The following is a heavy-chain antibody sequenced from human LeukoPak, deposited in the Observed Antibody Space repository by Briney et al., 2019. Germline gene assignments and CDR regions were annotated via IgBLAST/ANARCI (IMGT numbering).Heavy chain of an antibody. D-gene: IGHD6-6*01. CDR2: ITSDGIT. CDR1: GFTFSSYW. V-gene: IGHV3-74*01. Sequence: GGSLRLSCVASGFTFSSYWMHWVRQAPGKGLGWVSRITSDGITTYADFVKGRFTISRDNAKNTVYLQMNSLRTEDTAVYYCTRDVPGQLGGVDYWGQGTLVTVSS. J-gene: IGHJ4*02. CDR3: TRDVPGQLGGVDY.